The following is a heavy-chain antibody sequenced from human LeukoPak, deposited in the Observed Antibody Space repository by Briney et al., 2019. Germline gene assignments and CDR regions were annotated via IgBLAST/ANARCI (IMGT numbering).Heavy chain of an antibody. CDR2: ISSGSSYI. Sequence: GGSLRLSCAASGFTFSSYSMNWVRQAPGKGLEWVSSISSGSSYIYYADSVKRRFTISRDNAKNSLYLQMNRLRAEDTAVYYCARALFHYDILTGYYTPDYWGQGTLVTVSS. CDR1: GFTFSSYS. V-gene: IGHV3-21*01. D-gene: IGHD3-9*01. CDR3: ARALFHYDILTGYYTPDY. J-gene: IGHJ4*02.